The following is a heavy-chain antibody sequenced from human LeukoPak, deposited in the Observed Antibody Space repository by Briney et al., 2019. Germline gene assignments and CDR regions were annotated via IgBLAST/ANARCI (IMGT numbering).Heavy chain of an antibody. CDR2: ISGSGATS. V-gene: IGHV3-23*01. J-gene: IGHJ4*02. CDR1: GFTFTKYA. D-gene: IGHD2-15*01. CDR3: AKGGDGSCYSYLDY. Sequence: GGSLRVSCAASGFTFTKYAMSWVRQAPGKGLEWVSAISGSGATSYYSNSVKGRFTISRDDSKNTMYLQMNSLRAEGTAVYYCAKGGDGSCYSYLDYWGQGILVTVSS.